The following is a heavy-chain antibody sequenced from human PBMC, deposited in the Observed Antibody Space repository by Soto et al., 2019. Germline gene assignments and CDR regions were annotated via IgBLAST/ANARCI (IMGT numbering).Heavy chain of an antibody. D-gene: IGHD3-10*01. V-gene: IGHV3-30*18. CDR2: ISYDGDNK. CDR1: GFTFSNYG. CDR3: AKDIALVRGVIIDLDV. Sequence: GGSLRLSCAASGFTFSNYGMHWVRQAPGKGLEWVAVISYDGDNKYYADSLKGRFAISRDNSKNTLYLQMNSLRPEDTAVYYCAKDIALVRGVIIDLDVWGQGTRSPSP. J-gene: IGHJ6*02.